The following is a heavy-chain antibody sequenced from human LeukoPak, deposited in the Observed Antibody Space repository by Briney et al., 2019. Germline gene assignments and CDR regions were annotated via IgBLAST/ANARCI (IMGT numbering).Heavy chain of an antibody. V-gene: IGHV3-21*01. J-gene: IGHJ4*02. Sequence: GGTLRLSCAASGFTFSSYGMSWVRQAPGKGLEWVSSISSSSSYIYYADSVKGRFTISRDNAKNSLYLQMNSLRAEDTAVYYCARAPVAGYFDYWGQGTLVTVSS. D-gene: IGHD6-19*01. CDR3: ARAPVAGYFDY. CDR1: GFTFSSYG. CDR2: ISSSSSYI.